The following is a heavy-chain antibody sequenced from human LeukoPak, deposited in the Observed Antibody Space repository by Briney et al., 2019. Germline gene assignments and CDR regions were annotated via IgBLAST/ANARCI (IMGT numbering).Heavy chain of an antibody. CDR3: ARDYSDRSYSYGSVSGY. V-gene: IGHV1-18*01. J-gene: IGHJ4*02. D-gene: IGHD5-18*01. Sequence: GASVKVSCKPSGYTFSNYDITWVRQAPGQGLEWMGWISAKNGNANYAQNLQGRVTMTTDTSTSTAYVELRSLRSDDTAVYYCARDYSDRSYSYGSVSGYWGQGTLVTVSS. CDR2: ISAKNGNA. CDR1: GYTFSNYD.